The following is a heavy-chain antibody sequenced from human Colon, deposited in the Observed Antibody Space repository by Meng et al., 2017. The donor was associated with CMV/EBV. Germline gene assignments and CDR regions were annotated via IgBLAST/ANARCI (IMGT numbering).Heavy chain of an antibody. CDR1: GLSVSNDYW. Sequence: VQLQESGPRLVTPSGTLSLTCAVSGLSVSNDYWWTWVRQAPGKGLEWIWEVSQDGRTNSNPSLKSRLSMSVDKSKNQFSLNLRSVTAADTASYFCASSSGWWRIDYWGHGTLVTVSS. D-gene: IGHD6-19*01. CDR2: VSQDGRT. CDR3: ASSSGWWRIDY. J-gene: IGHJ4*01. V-gene: IGHV4-4*02.